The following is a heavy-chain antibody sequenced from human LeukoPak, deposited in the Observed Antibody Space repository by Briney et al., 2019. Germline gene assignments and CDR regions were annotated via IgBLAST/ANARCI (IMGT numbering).Heavy chain of an antibody. J-gene: IGHJ4*02. Sequence: GGSLRLSCEASGFTFSSYSMNWVRQAPGKGLEWVSYISSSSSTIYYADSVKGRFTISRDNAKKSLYLQMNSLRAEDTAVYYCARSGLSQEFDYWGQGTLVTVSS. CDR3: ARSGLSQEFDY. CDR1: GFTFSSYS. CDR2: ISSSSSTI. V-gene: IGHV3-48*01. D-gene: IGHD3-10*01.